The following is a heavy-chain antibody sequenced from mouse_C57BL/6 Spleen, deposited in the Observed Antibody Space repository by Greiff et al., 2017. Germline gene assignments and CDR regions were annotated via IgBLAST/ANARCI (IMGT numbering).Heavy chain of an antibody. CDR3: ARYYYVRRGYFDY. Sequence: QVQLQQSGAELVKPGASVKMSCKASGYTFTSYWITWVKQRPGQGLEWIGDIYPGSGSTNYNEKFKSKATLTVDTSSSTAYMQLSSLTSEDSAVYYCARYYYVRRGYFDYWGQGTTLTVSS. V-gene: IGHV1-55*01. J-gene: IGHJ2*01. CDR2: IYPGSGST. D-gene: IGHD1-1*01. CDR1: GYTFTSYW.